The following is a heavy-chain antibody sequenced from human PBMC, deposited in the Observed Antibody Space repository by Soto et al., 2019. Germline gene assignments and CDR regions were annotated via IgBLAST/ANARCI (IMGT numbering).Heavy chain of an antibody. J-gene: IGHJ6*04. CDR1: GYTFTSYG. D-gene: IGHD2-8*01. CDR2: ISAYNGNT. CDR3: AGVMVHLENVYYYYDMDV. Sequence: ASVKVSCKASGYTFTSYGISWVRQAPGQGLEWMGWISAYNGNTNYAQKLQGRVTMTTDTSTSTAYMELRGLRSDDTAVYYCAGVMVHLENVYYYYDMDVWGKGNTVTVSS. V-gene: IGHV1-18*01.